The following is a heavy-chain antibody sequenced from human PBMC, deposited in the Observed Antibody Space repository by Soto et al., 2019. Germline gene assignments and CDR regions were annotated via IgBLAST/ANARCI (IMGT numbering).Heavy chain of an antibody. D-gene: IGHD3-22*01. CDR1: GFTFSSYA. J-gene: IGHJ4*02. Sequence: GGSLRLSCAASGFTFSSYAMSWVRQAPGKGLEWVSAISGSGGSTYYADSVKGRFTISRDNSKNTLYLQMNSLRAEDTAVYYCAKGVYYYDSSGYHNYFDYWGQGTLVTVSS. CDR2: ISGSGGST. CDR3: AKGVYYYDSSGYHNYFDY. V-gene: IGHV3-23*01.